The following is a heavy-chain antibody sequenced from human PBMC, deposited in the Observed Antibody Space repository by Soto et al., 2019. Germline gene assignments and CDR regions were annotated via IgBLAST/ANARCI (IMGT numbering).Heavy chain of an antibody. D-gene: IGHD2-2*01. CDR1: GGAFSSYA. CDR3: ARDPPANRVVVVPAAMPLDAFDI. V-gene: IGHV1-69*13. J-gene: IGHJ3*02. Sequence: SVKVSCKASGGAFSSYAISWVRQAPGQGLEWMGGIIPIFGTANYAQKFQGRVTITADESTSTAYMELSSLRSDDTAVYYCARDPPANRVVVVPAAMPLDAFDIWGQGTMVTVSS. CDR2: IIPIFGTA.